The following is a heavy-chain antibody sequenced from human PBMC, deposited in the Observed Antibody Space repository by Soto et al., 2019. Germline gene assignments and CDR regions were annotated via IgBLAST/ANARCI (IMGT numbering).Heavy chain of an antibody. Sequence: SVKVSCKASGGTFSSYAISWVRQAPGQGLEWMGGIIPIFGTANYAQKFQGRVTITADESTSTAYMELSSLGSEDTAVYYCARDRGNYSYGPGDYWGQGTLVTVSS. J-gene: IGHJ4*02. CDR1: GGTFSSYA. D-gene: IGHD5-18*01. CDR2: IIPIFGTA. V-gene: IGHV1-69*13. CDR3: ARDRGNYSYGPGDY.